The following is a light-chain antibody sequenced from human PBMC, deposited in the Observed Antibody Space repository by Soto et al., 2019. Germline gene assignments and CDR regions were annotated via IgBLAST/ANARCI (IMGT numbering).Light chain of an antibody. J-gene: IGLJ3*02. CDR1: NSDLGSYKS. Sequence: QSALTQPASVSGSPGQSITISYTGTNSDLGSYKSVSWYQYNPGEAPKLMIYEVTKRPSGVSTRFSGSKSGTTASLTISGLQPKDEADYFCSSYTSSNTLEVVFGGGTKVTVL. CDR2: EVT. CDR3: SSYTSSNTLEVV. V-gene: IGLV2-14*01.